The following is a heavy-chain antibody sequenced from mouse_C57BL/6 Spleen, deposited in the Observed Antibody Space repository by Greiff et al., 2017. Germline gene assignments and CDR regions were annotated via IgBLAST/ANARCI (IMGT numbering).Heavy chain of an antibody. Sequence: VQLQQPGAELVKPGASVKLSCKASGYTFTSYWMQWVKQRPGQGLEWIGRIDPSDSYTNYNQKFKGKATLTVDTSSSTAYMQISSLTSEDSAVYYSANFYPTAPFAYWGQGTLVTVSA. CDR3: ANFYPTAPFAY. V-gene: IGHV1-50*01. CDR1: GYTFTSYW. D-gene: IGHD1-1*01. CDR2: IDPSDSYT. J-gene: IGHJ3*01.